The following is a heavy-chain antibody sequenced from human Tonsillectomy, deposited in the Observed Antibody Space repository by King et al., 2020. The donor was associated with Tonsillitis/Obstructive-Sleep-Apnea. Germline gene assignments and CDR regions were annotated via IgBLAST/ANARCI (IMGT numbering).Heavy chain of an antibody. J-gene: IGHJ4*02. D-gene: IGHD2-2*01. CDR3: ARRGGYCSSTNCYSPPAN. V-gene: IGHV4-34*01. CDR2: INHSGST. Sequence: VQLQQWGAGLLKPSETLSLTCAVYGGSFSGYYWSWIRQPPGKGLEWIGEINHSGSTNYNPSLKSRVTISVDTSKNQFSLKLSSVTAADTAAYYWARRGGYCSSTNCYSPPANWGQGTLVTVSS. CDR1: GGSFSGYY.